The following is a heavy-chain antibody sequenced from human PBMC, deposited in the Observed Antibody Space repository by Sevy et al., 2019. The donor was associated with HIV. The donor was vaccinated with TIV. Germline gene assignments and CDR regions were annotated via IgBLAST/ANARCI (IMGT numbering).Heavy chain of an antibody. CDR3: ASLREKKLVIIPSFAFDM. J-gene: IGHJ3*02. Sequence: GGSLRLSFTASGFTFNRYWMSWVRQTPGKELEWVANVKQDGSEQYYVNSLKGRFTISRDNAKNSLYLQMNSLRAEDTAVYYCASLREKKLVIIPSFAFDMWGQGTLVTVSS. V-gene: IGHV3-7*01. CDR1: GFTFNRYW. CDR2: VKQDGSEQ. D-gene: IGHD3-3*01.